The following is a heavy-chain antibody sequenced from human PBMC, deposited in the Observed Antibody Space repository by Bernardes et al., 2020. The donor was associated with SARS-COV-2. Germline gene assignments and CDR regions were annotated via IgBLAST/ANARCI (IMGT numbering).Heavy chain of an antibody. CDR1: GLSFSGYE. V-gene: IGHV3-48*03. Sequence: GGSLRLSCTVSGLSFSGYEMNWVRQAPGEGLEWVSYSSPSGGTIYYADSVEGRFTIFRDNAKNSLFLQMNGLRVEDTAVYYCARSRRSSLAFDPWGQGTLVTVSS. J-gene: IGHJ5*02. D-gene: IGHD6-6*01. CDR3: ARSRRSSLAFDP. CDR2: SSPSGGTI.